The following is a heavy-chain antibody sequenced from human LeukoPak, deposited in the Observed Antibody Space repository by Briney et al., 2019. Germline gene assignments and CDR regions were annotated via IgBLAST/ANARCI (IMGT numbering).Heavy chain of an antibody. Sequence: SETLSLTCTVSGGSINSYYWSWIRQPPGKGLEWIGYIYYSGSTNYNPSLKSRVTISVDTSKNQFSLKLSSVTAADTAVYYCARDLKNGYRSGGSCYSYGMDVWGQGTTVTVSS. V-gene: IGHV4-59*01. CDR3: ARDLKNGYRSGGSCYSYGMDV. CDR1: GGSINSYY. CDR2: IYYSGST. J-gene: IGHJ6*02. D-gene: IGHD2-15*01.